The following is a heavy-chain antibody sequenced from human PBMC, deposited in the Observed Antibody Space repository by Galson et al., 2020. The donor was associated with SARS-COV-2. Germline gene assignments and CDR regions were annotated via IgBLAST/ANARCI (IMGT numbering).Heavy chain of an antibody. D-gene: IGHD3-10*02. CDR3: ARDVRGNWYFDL. Sequence: GESLKISCAASGFTSSSYDMHWVRQATGKGLEWVSAIGTAGDTYYPGSVKGRFTISRENAKNSLYLQMNSLRAGDTAVYYCARDVRGNWYFDLWGRGTLVTVSS. J-gene: IGHJ2*01. V-gene: IGHV3-13*01. CDR2: IGTAGDT. CDR1: GFTSSSYD.